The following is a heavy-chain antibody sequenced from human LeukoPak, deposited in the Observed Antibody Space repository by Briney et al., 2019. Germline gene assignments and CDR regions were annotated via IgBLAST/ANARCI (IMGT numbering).Heavy chain of an antibody. CDR1: GFTFSSYT. CDR2: ISSSASTYN. D-gene: IGHD3-3*01. J-gene: IGHJ4*02. Sequence: PGGSLRLSCAASGFTFSSYTMSWVRQAPGKGLEWVSTISSSASTYNYYADSVKGRFTISRDNAKNLLYLQMNSLRAEDTAVFYCARGTNWSPLDFDYWGQGILVTVSS. V-gene: IGHV3-21*06. CDR3: ARGTNWSPLDFDY.